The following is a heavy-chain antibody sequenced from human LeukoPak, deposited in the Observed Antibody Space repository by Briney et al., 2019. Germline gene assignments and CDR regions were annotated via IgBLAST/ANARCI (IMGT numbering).Heavy chain of an antibody. CDR1: GFTFSSYG. V-gene: IGHV3-30*02. CDR3: AKDYGHCSSTSCYGRGIDY. CDR2: IRYDGSNK. J-gene: IGHJ4*02. Sequence: GGSLRLSCAASGFTFSSYGMHWVRQAPGKGLEWVAFIRYDGSNKYYADSVKGRFTISRDNSKNTLYLQMNSLRAEDTAVYYCAKDYGHCSSTSCYGRGIDYRGQGTLVTVSS. D-gene: IGHD2-2*01.